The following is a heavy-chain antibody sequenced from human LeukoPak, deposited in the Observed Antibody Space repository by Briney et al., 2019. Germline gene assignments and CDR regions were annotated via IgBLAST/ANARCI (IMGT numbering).Heavy chain of an antibody. D-gene: IGHD3-22*01. Sequence: PGGSLRLSCAASGFTFSGSWMHWVRQAPGKGLEWVSYISSSGSTIYYADSVKGRFTISRDNAKNSLYLQMNSLRAEDTAVYYCARDKYYYDSSGYYFPDYFDYWGQGTLVTVSS. CDR3: ARDKYYYDSSGYYFPDYFDY. CDR2: ISSSGSTI. J-gene: IGHJ4*02. V-gene: IGHV3-48*03. CDR1: GFTFSGSW.